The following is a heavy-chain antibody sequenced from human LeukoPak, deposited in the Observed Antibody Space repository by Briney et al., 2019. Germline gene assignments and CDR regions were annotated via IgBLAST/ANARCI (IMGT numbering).Heavy chain of an antibody. CDR1: GFTFSSYS. Sequence: GGSLRLSCAASGFTFSSYSMNWVRQAPGKGLEWVSSISSSSSYIYYADSVKGRFTISRDNAKNSLYLQMNSLRAEDTAVYYCARGPPYYDFWSGPFDPWGQGTLVTVSS. CDR2: ISSSSSYI. J-gene: IGHJ5*02. D-gene: IGHD3-3*01. V-gene: IGHV3-21*01. CDR3: ARGPPYYDFWSGPFDP.